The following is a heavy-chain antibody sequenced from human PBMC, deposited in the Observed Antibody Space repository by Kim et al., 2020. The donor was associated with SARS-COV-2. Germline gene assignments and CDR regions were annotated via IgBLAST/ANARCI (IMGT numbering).Heavy chain of an antibody. CDR2: INAGNGNT. Sequence: ASVKVSCKASGYTFTSYAMHWVRQAPGQRLEWMGWINAGNGNTKYSQKFQGRVTITRDTSASTAYMELSSLRSEDTAVYYCARGLGLVVAATVDYYYYGMDVWGQGTTVTVSS. J-gene: IGHJ6*02. CDR3: ARGLGLVVAATVDYYYYGMDV. V-gene: IGHV1-3*01. CDR1: GYTFTSYA. D-gene: IGHD2-15*01.